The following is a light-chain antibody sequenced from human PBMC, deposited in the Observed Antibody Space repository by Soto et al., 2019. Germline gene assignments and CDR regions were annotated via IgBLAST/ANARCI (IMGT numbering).Light chain of an antibody. CDR3: QQYNNWPLT. J-gene: IGKJ5*01. CDR1: QSVTTN. Sequence: EIVMTQSPATLSVSPGEGATLSCRASQSVTTNLAWYQQKPGKAPRLLIYGASTRATGIPARFRGSGSGTEFTLTISSLQSEDFAVYYCQQYNNWPLTFGQGTRLEIK. CDR2: GAS. V-gene: IGKV3-15*01.